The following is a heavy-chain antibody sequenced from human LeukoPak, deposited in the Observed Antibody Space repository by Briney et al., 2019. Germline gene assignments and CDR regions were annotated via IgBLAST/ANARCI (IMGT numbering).Heavy chain of an antibody. CDR1: GGSISSGGYY. CDR2: IYYSGST. J-gene: IGHJ5*02. V-gene: IGHV4-31*03. CDR3: ARDKGYSSSCESLNCFAP. D-gene: IGHD6-13*01. Sequence: PSETLSLTCTVSGGSISSGGYYWGWLRQHPGTGREWVGYIYYSGSTYYNPSLKSRVTISVDTSKNQFSLKLSSVTAADTAVYYCARDKGYSSSCESLNCFAPCGQGTLVTVSS.